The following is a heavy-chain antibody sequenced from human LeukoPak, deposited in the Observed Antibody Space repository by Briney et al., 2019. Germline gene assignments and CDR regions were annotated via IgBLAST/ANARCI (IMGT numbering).Heavy chain of an antibody. D-gene: IGHD1-26*01. V-gene: IGHV3-7*05. J-gene: IGHJ4*02. CDR1: GFTFRNYW. CDR3: ARGTIVGAVDY. CDR2: IKQDGSEK. Sequence: GGSLRLSCAASGFTFRNYWMTCVRQAPGKGLEWVANIKQDGSEKYYLDSVQGRFTISRDNARNSLYLQMNSLRGDDTAVYYCARGTIVGAVDYWGQGTLVTVSS.